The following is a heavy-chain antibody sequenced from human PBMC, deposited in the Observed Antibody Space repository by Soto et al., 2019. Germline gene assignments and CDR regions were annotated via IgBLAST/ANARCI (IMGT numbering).Heavy chain of an antibody. CDR3: ATPVNYYYGMDV. V-gene: IGHV1-2*04. CDR2: INPNSGGT. D-gene: IGHD3-22*01. J-gene: IGHJ6*02. Sequence: ASVKLSCKASGYTFTGYYMHWVRQAPGQGLEWMGWINPNSGGTNYAQKFQGWVTMTRDTSISTAYMELSRLRSDDTAVYYCATPVNYYYGMDVWGQGTTVTVSS. CDR1: GYTFTGYY.